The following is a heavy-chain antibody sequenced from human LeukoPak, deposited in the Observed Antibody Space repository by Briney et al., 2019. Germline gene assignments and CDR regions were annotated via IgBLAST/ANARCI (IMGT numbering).Heavy chain of an antibody. D-gene: IGHD6-19*01. J-gene: IGHJ4*02. V-gene: IGHV3-43*01. CDR2: ISWDGGST. CDR3: AKDRDSSGWYGDYYFDY. Sequence: GGSLRLSCAASGFTFDDYTMHWVRQAPGKGLEWVSLISWDGGSTYYADSVEGRFTISRDNSKNSLYLQMNSLRTEDTALYYCAKDRDSSGWYGDYYFDYWGQGTLVTVSS. CDR1: GFTFDDYT.